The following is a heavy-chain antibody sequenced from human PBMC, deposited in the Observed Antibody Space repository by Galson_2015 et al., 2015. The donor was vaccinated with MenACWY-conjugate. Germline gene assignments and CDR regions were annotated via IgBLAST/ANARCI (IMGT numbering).Heavy chain of an antibody. CDR2: ISSSSSTI. CDR3: ARGGRGYSYVLVY. Sequence: SLRISCAASGFTFSSYSMNWVRQAPGKGLEWVSYISSSSSTIYYADSVKGRFTISRDNAKNSLYLQMNSLRADDTAVYYCARGGRGYSYVLVYWGQGTLVTVSS. CDR1: GFTFSSYS. D-gene: IGHD5-18*01. V-gene: IGHV3-48*04. J-gene: IGHJ4*02.